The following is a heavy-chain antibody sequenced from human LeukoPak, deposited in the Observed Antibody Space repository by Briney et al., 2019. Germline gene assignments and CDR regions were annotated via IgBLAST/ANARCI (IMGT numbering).Heavy chain of an antibody. Sequence: SETLSLTCSVSGGSITGYSWSWIRQPPGKGLEWIGYIYYGGDTFYNPSLNSRLSMSVDTPKNQFSLKLRSVTAADTAVYYCAFDRGSSYYYGSGSYYWGYWGQGTLVTVSS. CDR1: GGSITGYS. D-gene: IGHD3-10*01. V-gene: IGHV4-59*01. CDR2: IYYGGDT. CDR3: AFDRGSSYYYGSGSYYWGY. J-gene: IGHJ4*02.